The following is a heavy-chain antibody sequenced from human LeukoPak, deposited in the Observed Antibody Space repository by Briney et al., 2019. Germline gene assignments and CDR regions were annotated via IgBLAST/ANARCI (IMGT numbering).Heavy chain of an antibody. J-gene: IGHJ4*02. CDR3: ARVQQQLLPFDY. V-gene: IGHV4-59*01. D-gene: IGHD6-13*01. Sequence: KPSETLSLTCSVSGGSISSNYWSWIRQPPGKGLEWIGNIYYSGSTNYNPSLKSRVTISVDTSKTQFSLKLSSVTAADTAVYYCARVQQQLLPFDYWGQGILVTVSS. CDR1: GGSISSNY. CDR2: IYYSGST.